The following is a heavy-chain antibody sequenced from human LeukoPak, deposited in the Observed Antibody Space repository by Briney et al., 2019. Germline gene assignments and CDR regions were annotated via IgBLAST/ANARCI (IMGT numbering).Heavy chain of an antibody. D-gene: IGHD6-25*01. Sequence: PGGSLRLSCAASGFPFNVQTMSWVRPAPGKGLDWVASMREDGSIINYVDSVKGRFTISRDNPKNSLYLQMNSLRAEDTAVYYCARGGAARGRFENWGQGTLVTVSS. CDR2: MREDGSII. J-gene: IGHJ4*02. V-gene: IGHV3-7*01. CDR1: GFPFNVQT. CDR3: ARGGAARGRFEN.